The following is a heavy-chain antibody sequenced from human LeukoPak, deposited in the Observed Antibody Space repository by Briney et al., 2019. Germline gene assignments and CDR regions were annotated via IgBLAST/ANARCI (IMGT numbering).Heavy chain of an antibody. Sequence: KPGGSLRLSCAASGFTFSSYSMNWVRQAPGEGLEWVSSISSSSSYIYYADSVKGRFTISRDNAKNSLYLQMNSLRAEDTAVYYCARSNDYVWGSPPPYFDYWGQGTLVTVSS. D-gene: IGHD3-16*01. J-gene: IGHJ4*02. CDR2: ISSSSSYI. CDR1: GFTFSSYS. V-gene: IGHV3-21*01. CDR3: ARSNDYVWGSPPPYFDY.